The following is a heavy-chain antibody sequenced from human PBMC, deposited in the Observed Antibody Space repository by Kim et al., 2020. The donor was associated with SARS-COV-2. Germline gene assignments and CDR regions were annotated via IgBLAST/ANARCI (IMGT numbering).Heavy chain of an antibody. Sequence: GGSLRHSCAASGFTFGDYAMHWVRQAPGKGLEWVSGISWNSGSIGYADSVKGRFTISRDNAKNSLYLQMNSLRAEDTALYYCAKAGGVYYYYMDVWGKGTTVTVSS. CDR3: AKAGGVYYYYMDV. CDR2: ISWNSGSI. V-gene: IGHV3-9*01. CDR1: GFTFGDYA. D-gene: IGHD2-8*01. J-gene: IGHJ6*03.